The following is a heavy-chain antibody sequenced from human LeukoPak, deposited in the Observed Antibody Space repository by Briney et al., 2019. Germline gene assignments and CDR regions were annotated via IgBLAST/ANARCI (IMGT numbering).Heavy chain of an antibody. V-gene: IGHV3-48*02. CDR1: GFTFSDYS. Sequence: GGSLRLSCVASGFTFSDYSMNWVRQAPGEGLEWVSYIAGSGETIYYGDSVKGRFTISKDNAKNSLDLQMNSLRDEYTAVYYCSRRLDCWGQGTLVTVSS. J-gene: IGHJ4*02. CDR2: IAGSGETI. CDR3: SRRLDC.